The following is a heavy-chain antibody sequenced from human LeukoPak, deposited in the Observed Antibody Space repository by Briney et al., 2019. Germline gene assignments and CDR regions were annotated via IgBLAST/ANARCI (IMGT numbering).Heavy chain of an antibody. CDR3: ARVTSSEGWIDP. Sequence: ASVKVSCKASGYTFTGYYMHWVRQAPGQGLEWMGWINPNSGGTNYAQKFQGRVTMTRDTSISTAYMELSRLRSDDTAVYYCARVTSSEGWIDPWGQGTLVTVSS. V-gene: IGHV1-2*02. D-gene: IGHD6-6*01. CDR1: GYTFTGYY. J-gene: IGHJ5*02. CDR2: INPNSGGT.